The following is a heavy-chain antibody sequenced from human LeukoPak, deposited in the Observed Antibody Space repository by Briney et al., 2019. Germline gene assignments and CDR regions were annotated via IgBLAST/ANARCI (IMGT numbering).Heavy chain of an antibody. Sequence: GGTLRLSCAASGFTFSSYGMSWVRQAPGKGLEWVSAISGSGGSTYYADSVKGRFTISRDNSKNTLYLQMNSLRAEDTAVYYCAKGGEYSYGSVDYWGQGTLVTVSS. CDR1: GFTFSSYG. J-gene: IGHJ4*02. D-gene: IGHD5-18*01. CDR2: ISGSGGST. V-gene: IGHV3-23*01. CDR3: AKGGEYSYGSVDY.